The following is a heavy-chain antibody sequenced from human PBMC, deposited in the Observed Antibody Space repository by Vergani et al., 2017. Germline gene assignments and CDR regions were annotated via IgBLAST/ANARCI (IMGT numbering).Heavy chain of an antibody. V-gene: IGHV1-69*04. CDR1: GGTFSSYA. D-gene: IGHD5-24*01. CDR3: ARGDGAPNAFDI. CDR2: INPSGGST. Sequence: QVQLVQSGAEVKKPGASVKVSCKASGGTFSSYAISWVRQAPGQGLEWMGIINPSGGSTSYAQKFQGRVTITADKSTSTAYMELSSLRSEDTAVYYCARGDGAPNAFDIWGQGTMVTVSS. J-gene: IGHJ3*02.